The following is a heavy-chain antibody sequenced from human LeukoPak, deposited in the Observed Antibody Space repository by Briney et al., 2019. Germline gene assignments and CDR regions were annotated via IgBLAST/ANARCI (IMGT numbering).Heavy chain of an antibody. CDR1: GYTLTELS. V-gene: IGHV1-24*01. CDR3: ATGTLTEKYGDYYHFDY. J-gene: IGHJ4*02. D-gene: IGHD4-17*01. Sequence: ASVKSSCKVYGYTLTELSMHWVRQAPGKGLEWMGGFDPEDGETIYAQKFQGRVTMTEDTSTDTAYMELSSLRSEDTAVYYCATGTLTEKYGDYYHFDYWGQGTLVTVSS. CDR2: FDPEDGET.